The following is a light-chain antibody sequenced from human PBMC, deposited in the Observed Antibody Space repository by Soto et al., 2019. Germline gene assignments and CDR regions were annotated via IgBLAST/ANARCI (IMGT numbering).Light chain of an antibody. CDR3: QQTYITPFT. Sequence: DIEMTQSPASLSASVGDRVTISCRTSQTINNNLNWYQQRPGKAPKLPIYSSSSLMSGVPPRFSGSGSGTDFTLTISSLQPEDFATYFCQQTYITPFTFGQGTRLDIK. V-gene: IGKV1-39*01. J-gene: IGKJ5*01. CDR1: QTINNN. CDR2: SSS.